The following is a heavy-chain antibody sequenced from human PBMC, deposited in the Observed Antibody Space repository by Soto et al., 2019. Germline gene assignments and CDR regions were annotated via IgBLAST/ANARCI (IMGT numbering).Heavy chain of an antibody. CDR3: ARGGRYRNDY. Sequence: GGSLRLSCTASGFTFSGYWMSWVRQAPGKGLEWVANIKSNGFEKNYVDSVKGRFTISRDNAKNSLYLQMNSLRAEDTAVYYCARGGRYRNDYWGQGTQVTVS. CDR2: IKSNGFEK. CDR1: GFTFSGYW. D-gene: IGHD5-18*01. J-gene: IGHJ4*02. V-gene: IGHV3-7*05.